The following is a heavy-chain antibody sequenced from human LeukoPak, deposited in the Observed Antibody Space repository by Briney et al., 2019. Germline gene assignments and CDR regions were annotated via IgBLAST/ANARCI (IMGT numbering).Heavy chain of an antibody. Sequence: PSETLSLTCTVSGYSISSGYYWGWIRQPPGKGLEWIGSIYHSGSTYYNPSLKSRVTISVDTSKNQFSLKLSSVTAADTAVYYCARGWSSDHFDYWGQGTLVTVSS. CDR2: IYHSGST. CDR3: ARGWSSDHFDY. V-gene: IGHV4-38-2*02. J-gene: IGHJ4*02. D-gene: IGHD3-22*01. CDR1: GYSISSGYY.